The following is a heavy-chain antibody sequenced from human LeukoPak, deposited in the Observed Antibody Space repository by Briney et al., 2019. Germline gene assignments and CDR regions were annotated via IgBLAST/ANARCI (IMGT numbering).Heavy chain of an antibody. Sequence: SETLSLTCSVSGGSIRSYYWSWIRQPPGKGLEWIGYIHYSGSANYNPSIKGRVTLSVDPSKNLLSLKLTSVTAADTGVYYCARLTMPTGPGDYWGQGTLVTASS. D-gene: IGHD4/OR15-4a*01. V-gene: IGHV4-59*08. CDR3: ARLTMPTGPGDY. CDR1: GGSIRSYY. CDR2: IHYSGSA. J-gene: IGHJ4*02.